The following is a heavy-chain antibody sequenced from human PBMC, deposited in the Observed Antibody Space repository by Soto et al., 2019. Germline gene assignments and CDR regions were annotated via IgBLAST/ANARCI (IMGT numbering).Heavy chain of an antibody. CDR3: ARDGGELVPAVINV. V-gene: IGHV4-30-4*01. CDR2: IYYSGST. J-gene: IGHJ6*02. CDR1: GGSISSGDYY. Sequence: LSLTCTVSGGSISSGDYYWSWIRQPPGKGLEWIGYIYYSGSTYHNPSLKSRVTISVDTSKNQFSLKLSSVTAADTAAYYCARDGGELVPAVINVWGQGTTVTVSS. D-gene: IGHD2-2*01.